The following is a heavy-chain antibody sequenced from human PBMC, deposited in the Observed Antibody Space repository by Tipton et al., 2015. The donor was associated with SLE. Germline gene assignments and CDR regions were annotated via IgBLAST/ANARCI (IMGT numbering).Heavy chain of an antibody. CDR2: ISSSGVTI. J-gene: IGHJ6*02. V-gene: IGHV3-11*01. CDR3: ARDRVDTLYGMDV. CDR1: GFTFSDYY. D-gene: IGHD5-18*01. Sequence: QVQLVQSGGGLVKPGGSLRLSCAASGFTFSDYYMSWIRQAPGKGLEWISYISSSGVTIYYADSVKGRFTISRDNAKNSLYLQMNSLRAEDTAVFYCARDRVDTLYGMDVWGQGTTVTVSS.